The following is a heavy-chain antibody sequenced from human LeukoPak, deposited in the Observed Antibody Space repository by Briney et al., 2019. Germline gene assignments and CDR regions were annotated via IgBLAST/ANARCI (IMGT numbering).Heavy chain of an antibody. J-gene: IGHJ4*02. D-gene: IGHD2-2*03. CDR3: ARGRFSYDNTGYSSFYY. V-gene: IGHV3-7*01. CDR1: GVIFNQYW. Sequence: GGSLRLSCAASGVIFNQYWMSWVRQAPGRGLEWVANIDQDGSEKHYVDSVKGRFTISRDNARNSLFLQMNSLRAGDTAVYYCARGRFSYDNTGYSSFYYWGQGTLVTVSS. CDR2: IDQDGSEK.